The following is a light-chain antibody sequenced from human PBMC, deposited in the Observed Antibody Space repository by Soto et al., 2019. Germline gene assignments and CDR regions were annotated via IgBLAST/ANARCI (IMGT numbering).Light chain of an antibody. J-gene: IGLJ3*02. V-gene: IGLV1-51*01. CDR1: SSNIGRNF. Sequence: QSVLTQPPSVSAAPGQGVTMSCSGTSSNIGRNFVAWYQQLPGTAPKLLIYDDTKRPYGIPGRFSASKSGTSATLAITGLQTGDEADYYCGTWDSSLSVLVFGGGTTLTVL. CDR3: GTWDSSLSVLV. CDR2: DDT.